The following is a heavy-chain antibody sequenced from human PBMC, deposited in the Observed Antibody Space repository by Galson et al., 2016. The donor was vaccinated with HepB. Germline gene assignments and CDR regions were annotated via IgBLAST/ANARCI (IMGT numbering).Heavy chain of an antibody. V-gene: IGHV3-23*01. CDR1: GFTFDNYA. CDR2: IVGVGTTT. J-gene: IGHJ4*02. D-gene: IGHD1-26*01. CDR3: VRQGGYTGNFPLDS. Sequence: SLRLSCAASGFTFDNYAMNWVRQAPGKGLKWVSGIVGVGTTTFYADFVKGRLTVSRDNSQNMLYLQINNLRAEDTAVYYCVRQGGYTGNFPLDSWGQGTLVTVSS.